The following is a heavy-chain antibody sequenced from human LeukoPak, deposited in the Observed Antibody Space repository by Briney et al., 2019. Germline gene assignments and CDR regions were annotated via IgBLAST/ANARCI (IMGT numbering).Heavy chain of an antibody. Sequence: ASVKVSCKASGYTYTSNAITWVRQAPGQGLEWMGWSSTYNANTRYAQKFQGRVTMTIDTSTSTAYMELRNLTSDDTAVYYCARISTRWSDPWGQGTLLIVSS. V-gene: IGHV1-18*01. D-gene: IGHD3-3*02. CDR1: GYTYTSNA. CDR2: SSTYNANT. CDR3: ARISTRWSDP. J-gene: IGHJ5*02.